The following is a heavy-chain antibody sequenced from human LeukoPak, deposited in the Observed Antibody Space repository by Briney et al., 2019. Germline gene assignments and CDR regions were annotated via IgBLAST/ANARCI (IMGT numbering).Heavy chain of an antibody. Sequence: SVKVSYKASGGTFSSYTISWVRQAPGQGLEWMGRIIPILGITNYAQKFQGRVSITADKSTSTAYMELSSLRSEDTAVYYCARAEVQELPAAGMDVWGKGTTVTVSS. CDR2: IIPILGIT. D-gene: IGHD1-7*01. J-gene: IGHJ6*03. V-gene: IGHV1-69*02. CDR3: ARAEVQELPAAGMDV. CDR1: GGTFSSYT.